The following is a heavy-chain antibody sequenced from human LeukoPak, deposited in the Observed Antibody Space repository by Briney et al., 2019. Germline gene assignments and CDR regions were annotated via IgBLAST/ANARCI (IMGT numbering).Heavy chain of an antibody. CDR2: IKQDGSEK. CDR1: GFTFSNAW. CDR3: AKDAQIYSTYDWRWFDP. V-gene: IGHV3-7*01. J-gene: IGHJ5*02. Sequence: GGSLRLSCAASGFTFSNAWMSWVRQAPGKGLEWVANIKQDGSEKYYVDSVKGRFTISRDNSKNTLYLQMNSLRAEDTAVYYCAKDAQIYSTYDWRWFDPRGQGTLVTVSS. D-gene: IGHD4-11*01.